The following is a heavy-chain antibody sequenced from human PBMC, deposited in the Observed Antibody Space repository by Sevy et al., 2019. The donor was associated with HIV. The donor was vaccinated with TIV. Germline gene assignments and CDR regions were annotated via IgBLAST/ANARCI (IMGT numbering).Heavy chain of an antibody. Sequence: GGSLRLSCAASGFTVSSNYMSWVRQAPGKGLEWVSVIYSGGSTYYADSVKGRYTISRDNSRNTMYLQMNSLRAEDTAGYYCAGEEYSSSSGHYYYYYGMDVWGQGTTVTVSS. CDR2: IYSGGST. CDR1: GFTVSSNY. J-gene: IGHJ6*02. V-gene: IGHV3-53*01. CDR3: AGEEYSSSSGHYYYYYGMDV. D-gene: IGHD6-6*01.